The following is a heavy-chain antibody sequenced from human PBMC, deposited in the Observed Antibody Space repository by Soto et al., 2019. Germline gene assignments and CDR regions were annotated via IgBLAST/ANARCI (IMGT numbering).Heavy chain of an antibody. CDR3: VKGRASLLWFGELPTPGGPFDS. V-gene: IGHV3-64D*06. J-gene: IGHJ4*02. CDR2: ISTNGGNT. D-gene: IGHD3-10*01. CDR1: GFTFSTYP. Sequence: EVQLVESGGGLVQPGGSLRLSCSASGFTFSTYPIHWVRQAPGKGLEFVSTISTNGGNTYYADSVKGRFTISRDISKDTLYLQMSSLRTEDTAVYYCVKGRASLLWFGELPTPGGPFDSWGQGTLVTVSS.